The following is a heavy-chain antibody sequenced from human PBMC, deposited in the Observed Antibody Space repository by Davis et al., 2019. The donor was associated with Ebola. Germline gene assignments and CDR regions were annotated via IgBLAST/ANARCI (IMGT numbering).Heavy chain of an antibody. Sequence: SVKVSCKASGYTFTSYAISWVRQAPGQGLEWMGGIIPIFGTANYAQKFQGRVTITADESTSTAYMELSSLRSEDTAVYYCARKTFSGSYYGMDVWGQGTTVTVSS. J-gene: IGHJ6*02. CDR2: IIPIFGTA. V-gene: IGHV1-69*13. CDR1: GYTFTSYA. D-gene: IGHD3-10*01. CDR3: ARKTFSGSYYGMDV.